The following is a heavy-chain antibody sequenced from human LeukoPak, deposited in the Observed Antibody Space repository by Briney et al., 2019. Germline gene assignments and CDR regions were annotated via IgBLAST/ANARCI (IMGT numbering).Heavy chain of an antibody. Sequence: SETLSPTCTVSGAAISTYFWSWIRQSPGKGLEWIGYIYSSGSTKYNPSLKSRVTISVDASKNQFALTLRSLTAADTAVYYCARDFWSGSVRFDPWGQGTLVTVSS. CDR1: GAAISTYF. V-gene: IGHV4-59*01. CDR2: IYSSGST. CDR3: ARDFWSGSVRFDP. J-gene: IGHJ5*02. D-gene: IGHD3-3*01.